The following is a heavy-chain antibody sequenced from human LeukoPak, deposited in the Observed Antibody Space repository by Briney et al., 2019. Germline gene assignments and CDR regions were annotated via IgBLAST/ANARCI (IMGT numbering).Heavy chain of an antibody. V-gene: IGHV3-7*01. CDR1: GFTFSTYW. D-gene: IGHD2-21*02. J-gene: IGHJ4*02. Sequence: GGSLRLSCAASGFTFSTYWMNWYRQAPGKGLEWVGNINQDASEINYVDSVRGRFTISRDNAKNSLHLQMNSLRAEHTAVYYCATDRDNSDWQKGFDTWGQGTLVTVSS. CDR2: INQDASEI. CDR3: ATDRDNSDWQKGFDT.